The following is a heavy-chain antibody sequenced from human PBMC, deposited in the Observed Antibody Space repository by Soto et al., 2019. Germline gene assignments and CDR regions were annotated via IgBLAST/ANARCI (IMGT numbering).Heavy chain of an antibody. D-gene: IGHD2-15*01. CDR2: IWYDGSNK. CDR3: ARGYCSGGSCYPYYFDY. CDR1: GFTFSIHR. V-gene: IGHV3-33*01. Sequence: SLSLTFVSSGFTFSIHRMHWVRQAPGKGLEWVADIWYDGSNKYYADSVKGRFTISRDNSKNTLYLQMNSLRAEDTAVYYCARGYCSGGSCYPYYFDYWGQGT. J-gene: IGHJ4*02.